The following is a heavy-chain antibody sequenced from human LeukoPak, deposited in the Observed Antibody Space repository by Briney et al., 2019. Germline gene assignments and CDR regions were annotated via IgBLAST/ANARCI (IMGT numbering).Heavy chain of an antibody. D-gene: IGHD3-10*01. CDR1: GGSISSYY. CDR2: IYYSGST. V-gene: IGHV4-59*12. CDR3: ARDPHPYGSSLYGMDV. J-gene: IGHJ6*02. Sequence: SETLSLTCTVSGGSISSYYWSWIRQPPGKGLEWIGYIYYSGSTNYNPSLKSRVTISVDTSKNQFSLNLSSVTAADTAVYYCARDPHPYGSSLYGMDVWGQGTTVTVSS.